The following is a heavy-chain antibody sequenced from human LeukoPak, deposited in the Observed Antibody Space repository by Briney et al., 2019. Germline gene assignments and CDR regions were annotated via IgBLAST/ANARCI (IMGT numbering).Heavy chain of an antibody. D-gene: IGHD1-1*01. Sequence: ASVKVYCKASGHTFTGYYMHWVRQAPGQGLEWMGWIPPNSGGTNYAQKFQGRVTMPRDTSTSTAYMDLSSLRSDDTAVYYCARDTTTGLLPDYWGQGTLVTVSS. CDR2: IPPNSGGT. CDR3: ARDTTTGLLPDY. CDR1: GHTFTGYY. J-gene: IGHJ4*02. V-gene: IGHV1-2*02.